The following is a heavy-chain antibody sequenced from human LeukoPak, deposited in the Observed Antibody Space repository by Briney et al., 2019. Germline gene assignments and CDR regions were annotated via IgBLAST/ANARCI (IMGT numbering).Heavy chain of an antibody. J-gene: IGHJ6*02. Sequence: GESLKISCKGSGYSFTTCWIGWVRQMPGRTLEWIGIIYPGGSEVRYSPSLQGQVTISADKSISTAYLQWSSLKASDNAIYYCARYPPGYYGMDVSGQGTPLSVSS. CDR3: ARYPPGYYGMDV. CDR1: GYSFTTCW. V-gene: IGHV5-51*01. CDR2: IYPGGSEV.